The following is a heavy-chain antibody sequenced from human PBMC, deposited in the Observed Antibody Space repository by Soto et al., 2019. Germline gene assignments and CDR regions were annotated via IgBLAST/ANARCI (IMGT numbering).Heavy chain of an antibody. J-gene: IGHJ4*02. CDR3: TTDSRQWLDGDDY. V-gene: IGHV3-15*01. CDR1: GFTFSNAW. CDR2: IKSKTDGGTT. D-gene: IGHD6-19*01. Sequence: PGGSLRLSCAASGFTFSNAWMSWVRQAPGKGLEWVGRIKSKTDGGTTDYAAPVKGRFTISRDDSKNTLYLQMNSLKTEDTAVYYCTTDSRQWLDGDDYWGQGTLVTVSS.